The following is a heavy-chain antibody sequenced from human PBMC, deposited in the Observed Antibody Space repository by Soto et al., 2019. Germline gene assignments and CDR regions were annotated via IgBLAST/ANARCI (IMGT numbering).Heavy chain of an antibody. V-gene: IGHV3-23*01. CDR1: GFTFSSYA. CDR3: AKDSAYGSGPNWFDP. Sequence: GGSLRLSCAASGFTFSSYAMSWVRQAPGKGLEWVSAISGSGGSTYYADSVKGRFTISRDNSKNTLYLQMNSLRAEDTAVYYCAKDSAYGSGPNWFDPWGQGTLVTVSS. J-gene: IGHJ5*02. CDR2: ISGSGGST. D-gene: IGHD3-10*01.